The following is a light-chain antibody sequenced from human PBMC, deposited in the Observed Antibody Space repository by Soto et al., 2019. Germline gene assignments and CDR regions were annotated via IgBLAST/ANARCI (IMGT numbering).Light chain of an antibody. V-gene: IGKV1-9*01. CDR2: TAS. J-gene: IGKJ5*01. Sequence: DIQLTQSPSFLSASVGDRVTITCRASQDISSYLAWYNQKPGKAPKLLIHTASTLQSGVPSRFSGSGSGTEFTLTINSLQPEDFATYYCQQRHSYPITFGQGTLLETK. CDR1: QDISSY. CDR3: QQRHSYPIT.